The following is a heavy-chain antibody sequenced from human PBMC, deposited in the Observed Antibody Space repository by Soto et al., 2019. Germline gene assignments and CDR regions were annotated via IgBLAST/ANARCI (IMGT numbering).Heavy chain of an antibody. Sequence: PSETLSLTCTVSGGSISSGDYYWSWIRQPPGKGLEWIGYIYYSGSTYYNPSLKSRVTISVDMSKNQFSLKLSSVTAADTAVYYCASSSGYPNWFDPWGQGTLVTVSS. CDR2: IYYSGST. D-gene: IGHD3-22*01. J-gene: IGHJ5*02. CDR1: GGSISSGDYY. CDR3: ASSSGYPNWFDP. V-gene: IGHV4-30-4*01.